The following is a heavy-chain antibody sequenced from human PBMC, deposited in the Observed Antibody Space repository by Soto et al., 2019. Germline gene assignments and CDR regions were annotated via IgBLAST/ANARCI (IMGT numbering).Heavy chain of an antibody. Sequence: VQLVESGGGLVQPGGSLRLSCAASGFTFSTYGLHWVRQAPGKGLEYVSAINSNGGSTYYADSVKGRLTISRDNSKNTLYIKMGSLRAEDLAVYYCARVRVATTTPYFDYWGQGTRVTVSS. CDR1: GFTFSTYG. CDR2: INSNGGST. D-gene: IGHD1-1*01. V-gene: IGHV3-64*07. J-gene: IGHJ4*02. CDR3: ARVRVATTTPYFDY.